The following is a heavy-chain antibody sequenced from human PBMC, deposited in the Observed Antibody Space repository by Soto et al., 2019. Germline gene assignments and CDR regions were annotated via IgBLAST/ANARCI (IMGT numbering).Heavy chain of an antibody. D-gene: IGHD2-2*01. CDR1: GGTFSSYA. CDR3: ARSQGSSTSLEIYYYYYYGMDV. Sequence: QVQLVQSGAEVKKPGSSVKVSCKASGGTFSSYAISWVRQAPGQGLEWMGGIIPISGTANYAKKFQGRVTITADESTSTAYIELSSLRSEDTAVYYCARSQGSSTSLEIYYYYYYGMDVWGQGTTVTVSS. J-gene: IGHJ6*02. CDR2: IIPISGTA. V-gene: IGHV1-69*01.